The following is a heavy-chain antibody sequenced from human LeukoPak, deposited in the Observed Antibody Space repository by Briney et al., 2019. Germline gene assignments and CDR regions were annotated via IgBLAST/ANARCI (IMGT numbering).Heavy chain of an antibody. CDR2: IYYSGST. CDR1: GGSISSSSYY. CDR3: AREALLYCSSTSCFTGWFDP. J-gene: IGHJ5*02. Sequence: SETLSLTCTVSGGSISSSSYYWGWIRQPLGKGLEWIGSIYYSGSTYYNPSLKSRVTISVDTSKNQFSLKLSSVTAADTAVYYCAREALLYCSSTSCFTGWFDPWGQGTLVTVSS. D-gene: IGHD2-2*02. V-gene: IGHV4-39*07.